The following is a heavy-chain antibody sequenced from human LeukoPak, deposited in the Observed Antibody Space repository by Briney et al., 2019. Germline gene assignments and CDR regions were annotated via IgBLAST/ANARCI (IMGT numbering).Heavy chain of an antibody. D-gene: IGHD1-26*01. J-gene: IGHJ4*02. Sequence: SGPTLVNPTQTLTLTCTFSGFSLSTSGMCVSWIRQPPGKALEWLALIDWDADTYYSTSLKTRLTISKDTSKNQVVLTMTNMDPVHTATYYCTRTYSGSYPVHYWGQGTLVTVSS. CDR1: GFSLSTSGMC. CDR2: IDWDADT. V-gene: IGHV2-70*13. CDR3: TRTYSGSYPVHY.